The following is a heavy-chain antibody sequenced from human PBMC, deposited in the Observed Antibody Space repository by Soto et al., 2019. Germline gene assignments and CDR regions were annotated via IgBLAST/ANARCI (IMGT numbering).Heavy chain of an antibody. V-gene: IGHV3-7*01. CDR3: ARGPHYSSSSYFDY. J-gene: IGHJ4*02. Sequence: GGSLRLSCAASGFTFSSYWMSWVRQAPGKGLEWVANIKQDGSEKYYVDSVKGRFTISRDNAKNSLYLQMNSLRAEDTAVYYCARGPHYSSSSYFDYWGQGTLVTVSS. D-gene: IGHD6-6*01. CDR2: IKQDGSEK. CDR1: GFTFSSYW.